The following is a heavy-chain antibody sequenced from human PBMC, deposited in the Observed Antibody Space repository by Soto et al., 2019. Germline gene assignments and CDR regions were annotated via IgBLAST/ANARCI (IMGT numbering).Heavy chain of an antibody. D-gene: IGHD5-18*01. CDR3: ARGALSAPRRYFDP. J-gene: IGHJ5*02. CDR1: GGTFSSYA. V-gene: IGHV1-69*13. Sequence: GASVKVSCKASGGTFSSYAISWVRQAPGQGLEWMGGIIPIFGTANYAQKFQGRVTITADESTSTAYMELSSLRSEDTAVYYCARGALSAPRRYFDPWGQGTLVTVSS. CDR2: IIPIFGTA.